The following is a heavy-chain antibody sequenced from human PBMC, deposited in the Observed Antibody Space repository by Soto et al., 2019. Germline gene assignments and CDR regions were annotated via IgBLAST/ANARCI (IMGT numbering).Heavy chain of an antibody. V-gene: IGHV1-69*12. CDR2: IIPIFGTA. CDR1: GGTFNSYA. CDR3: ARPMRYYYDSSGQSAWFDP. Sequence: QVQLVQSGAEVKKPGSSVKVSCKASGGTFNSYAISWVRQAPGQGLEWMGGIIPIFGTAKYAQKFQGRVTITADESTSTAYMELSSLRSEDTAVYYCARPMRYYYDSSGQSAWFDPWGQGTLVTVYS. D-gene: IGHD3-22*01. J-gene: IGHJ5*02.